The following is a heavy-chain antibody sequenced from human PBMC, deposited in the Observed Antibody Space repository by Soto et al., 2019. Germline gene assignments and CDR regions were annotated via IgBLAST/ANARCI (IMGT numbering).Heavy chain of an antibody. CDR1: GGTFSSYA. CDR2: IIPIFGTA. CDR3: ARIAAAGTRVFYYYGMDV. J-gene: IGHJ6*02. Sequence: QVQLVQSGAEVKKPGSSVKVSCKASGGTFSSYAISWVRQAPGQGLEWMGGIIPIFGTANYAQKFQGRVTITADESTSTADMELSSLRSEDTAVYYCARIAAAGTRVFYYYGMDVWGQGTTVTVSS. D-gene: IGHD6-13*01. V-gene: IGHV1-69*12.